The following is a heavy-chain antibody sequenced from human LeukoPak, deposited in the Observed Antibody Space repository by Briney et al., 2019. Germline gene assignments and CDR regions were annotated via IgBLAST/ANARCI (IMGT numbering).Heavy chain of an antibody. CDR1: GFTFSDYY. CDR2: ISGSSDII. Sequence: GGSLRLSCAASGFTFSDYYMNWVRQAPGRGLEWVSYISGSSDIISYADSVKGRVAISRDNAKNSLYLQMHSLRAEDTAIYYCARDQGGGTFDFWGQGTMVTVSS. CDR3: ARDQGGGTFDF. J-gene: IGHJ3*01. D-gene: IGHD3-16*01. V-gene: IGHV3-48*01.